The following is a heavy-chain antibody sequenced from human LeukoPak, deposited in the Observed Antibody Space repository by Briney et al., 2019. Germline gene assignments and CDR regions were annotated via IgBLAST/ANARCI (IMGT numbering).Heavy chain of an antibody. CDR3: AKAPVTSCRGAYCYPFDS. Sequence: GGSLRLSCAASGFTFSSYAMTWVRQAPGKGLEWVSAIGGSGDSTYYADSVKGRFTISRDNSKNTLYLHMKSLRAEDAAVYYCAKAPVTSCRGAYCYPFDSWGQGTVVTVSS. CDR1: GFTFSSYA. J-gene: IGHJ4*02. CDR2: IGGSGDST. D-gene: IGHD2-21*01. V-gene: IGHV3-23*01.